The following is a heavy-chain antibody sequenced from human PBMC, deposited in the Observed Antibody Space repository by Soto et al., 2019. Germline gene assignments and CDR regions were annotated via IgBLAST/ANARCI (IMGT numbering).Heavy chain of an antibody. CDR2: ISYDGSNK. Sequence: GGSLRLSCAASGFTFSSYGMHWVRQAPGKGLEWVAVISYDGSNKYYADSVKGRFTISRDNSKNTLYLQMNSLRAEDTAVYYCAKDRYYYDSSGYLYYFDYWGQGTLVTVSS. J-gene: IGHJ4*02. CDR1: GFTFSSYG. CDR3: AKDRYYYDSSGYLYYFDY. V-gene: IGHV3-30*18. D-gene: IGHD3-22*01.